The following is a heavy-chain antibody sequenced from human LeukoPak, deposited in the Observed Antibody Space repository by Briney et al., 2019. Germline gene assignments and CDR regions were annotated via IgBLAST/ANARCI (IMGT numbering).Heavy chain of an antibody. CDR2: IYYSGST. V-gene: IGHV4-31*03. Sequence: PSETLSLTCTVSGGSISSGGYYWSWIRQHPGKGLEWIGYIYYSGSTYYNPSLKSRVTISVDTSKNQFSLKLSSVTAADTAVYYCARNPRRKLLLDRYDHVFKYGMDVWGQGTTVTVSS. J-gene: IGHJ6*02. D-gene: IGHD2-15*01. CDR3: ARNPRRKLLLDRYDHVFKYGMDV. CDR1: GGSISSGGYY.